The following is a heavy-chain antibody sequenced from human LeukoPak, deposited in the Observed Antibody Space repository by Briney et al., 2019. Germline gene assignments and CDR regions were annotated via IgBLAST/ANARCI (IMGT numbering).Heavy chain of an antibody. J-gene: IGHJ4*02. CDR2: ISPSSGT. D-gene: IGHD3-22*01. CDR3: ARPQSSSGYYWPFDD. Sequence: PGGSLRLSCAASGFTFSSYAMRWVRQAPGKGLEWVSAISPSSGTFYADSVKGRFTISRDNSKNTLYLQMNSLRAEDTAAYYCARPQSSSGYYWPFDDWGQGTLVTVSS. CDR1: GFTFSSYA. V-gene: IGHV3-23*01.